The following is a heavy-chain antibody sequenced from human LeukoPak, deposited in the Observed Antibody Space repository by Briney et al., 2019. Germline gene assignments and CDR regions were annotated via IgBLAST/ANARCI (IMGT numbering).Heavy chain of an antibody. V-gene: IGHV3-9*01. J-gene: IGHJ4*02. Sequence: GGSLRLSCAASGFTFDDYAMHWVRQAPGKGLEWVSGISWNSGSIGYADSVKGRFTTSRDNAKNSLYLQMNSLRAEDTALYYCAKDTDYDYVWGSYRNWGQGTLVTVSS. D-gene: IGHD3-16*02. CDR1: GFTFDDYA. CDR3: AKDTDYDYVWGSYRN. CDR2: ISWNSGSI.